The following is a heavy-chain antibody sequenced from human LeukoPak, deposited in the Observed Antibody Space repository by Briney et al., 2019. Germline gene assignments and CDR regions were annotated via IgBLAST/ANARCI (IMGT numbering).Heavy chain of an antibody. Sequence: ASVKVSCKASVYTFTGYYMHWVRQAPGQGLEWMGWINLNSGGTNYAQKFQGRVTMTRDTSISPAYMELSRLRSDDTAVYYCARDRVNAFDIWGQGTMVTVSS. CDR2: INLNSGGT. V-gene: IGHV1-2*02. CDR1: VYTFTGYY. CDR3: ARDRVNAFDI. D-gene: IGHD3-10*01. J-gene: IGHJ3*02.